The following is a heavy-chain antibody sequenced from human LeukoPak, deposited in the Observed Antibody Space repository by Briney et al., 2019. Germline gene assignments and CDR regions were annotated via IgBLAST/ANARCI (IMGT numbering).Heavy chain of an antibody. D-gene: IGHD5-18*01. CDR3: ARVRDTSMVYDAVDI. CDR1: GFTFSSYW. V-gene: IGHV3-48*04. Sequence: GGSLRLSCAASGFTFSSYWMSWVRQAPGKGLEWVSYISSSGSTIYYADSVKGRFTISRDNAKNSLYLQMNSLRAEDTAVYYCARVRDTSMVYDAVDIWGQGTMVTVSS. J-gene: IGHJ3*02. CDR2: ISSSGSTI.